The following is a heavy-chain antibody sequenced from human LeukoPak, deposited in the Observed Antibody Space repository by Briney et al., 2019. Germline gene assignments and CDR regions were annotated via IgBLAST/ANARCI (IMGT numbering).Heavy chain of an antibody. CDR3: ARGYSSNPLDY. Sequence: SETLSLTCTVSGGSISSGGYYWSWIRQHPGKGLEWIGYIYYSGSTYYNPSLKSRVTISVDTSKNQFPLKLSSVTAADTAVYYCARGYSSNPLDYWGQGTLVTVSS. V-gene: IGHV4-31*03. CDR2: IYYSGST. D-gene: IGHD6-13*01. CDR1: GGSISSGGYY. J-gene: IGHJ4*02.